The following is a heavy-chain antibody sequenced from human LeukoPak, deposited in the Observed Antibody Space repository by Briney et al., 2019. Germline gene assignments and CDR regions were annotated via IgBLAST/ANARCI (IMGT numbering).Heavy chain of an antibody. J-gene: IGHJ6*02. CDR3: GRGGVWGGDCYDPRGRYGLDV. Sequence: SETLSLTCTVSGGSISSGGYYWSWIRQHPGKGLEWIGYIYYSGSTYYNPSLKSRVTISVDTSKNQFSLKLSSVTAADTAVYYWGRGGVWGGDCYDPRGRYGLDVGGQGPTVPVS. CDR1: GGSISSGGYY. V-gene: IGHV4-31*03. D-gene: IGHD2-21*02. CDR2: IYYSGST.